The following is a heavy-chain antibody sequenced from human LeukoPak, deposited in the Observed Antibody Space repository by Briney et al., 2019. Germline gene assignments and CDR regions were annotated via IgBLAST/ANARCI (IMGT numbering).Heavy chain of an antibody. V-gene: IGHV1-46*01. CDR3: ARGGYYGHGFDY. Sequence: GESLKISCKGSGYTFTSYYMHWVRQAPEQGLEWMGIINPSGGSTSYAQKFQGRVTMTRDTSTSTVYMELSSLRSDDTAVYYCARGGYYGHGFDYWGQGTLVTVSS. J-gene: IGHJ4*02. D-gene: IGHD3-10*01. CDR2: INPSGGST. CDR1: GYTFTSYY.